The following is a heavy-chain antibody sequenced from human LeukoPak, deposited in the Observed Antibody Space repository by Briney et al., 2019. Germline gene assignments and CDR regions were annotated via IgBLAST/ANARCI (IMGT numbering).Heavy chain of an antibody. Sequence: PGGSLRLSCAPSGFTFSRYAMSWVRQAPGKGLEWVSAISGSGDSTYYADSVKGRFTISRDNSKRTLYLQMNSVRAANTAVYYCAKDTFSTYYYYYMDVWGKGTTVTVSS. CDR3: AKDTFSTYYYYYMDV. CDR1: GFTFSRYA. D-gene: IGHD2-2*01. V-gene: IGHV3-23*01. J-gene: IGHJ6*03. CDR2: ISGSGDST.